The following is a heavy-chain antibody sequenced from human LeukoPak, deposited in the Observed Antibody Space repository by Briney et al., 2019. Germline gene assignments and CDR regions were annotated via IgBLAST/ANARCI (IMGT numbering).Heavy chain of an antibody. CDR1: GGSFSGYY. J-gene: IGHJ6*03. D-gene: IGHD2-2*01. CDR2: INHGGST. Sequence: SETLSLTCAVYGGSFSGYYWSWLRQAPGKGLEWIGEINHGGSTNYNPSLKSRVTISVDTSKNQFSLTLSSVTAADTAVYYCARGRGCSSTSCYRYYYYYMDVWGKGTTVTVSS. V-gene: IGHV4-34*01. CDR3: ARGRGCSSTSCYRYYYYYMDV.